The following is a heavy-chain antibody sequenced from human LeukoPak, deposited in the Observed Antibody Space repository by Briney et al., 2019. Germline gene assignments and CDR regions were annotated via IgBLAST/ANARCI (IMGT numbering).Heavy chain of an antibody. CDR2: ISSSSSYI. J-gene: IGHJ4*02. CDR1: GFTFSSFS. Sequence: GGSLRLSCAASGFTFSSFSMNWVRQAPGKGLEWVSSISSSSSYIYYADSVKGRFTISRDNAKNSLYLQMNSLRAEDTAVYYCARDSGGWYFDYWGQGTLVTVSS. V-gene: IGHV3-21*01. CDR3: ARDSGGWYFDY. D-gene: IGHD6-19*01.